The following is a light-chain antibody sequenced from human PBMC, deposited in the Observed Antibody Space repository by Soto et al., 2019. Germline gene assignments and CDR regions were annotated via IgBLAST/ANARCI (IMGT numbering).Light chain of an antibody. CDR2: AAS. J-gene: IGKJ4*01. Sequence: DIQMTQSPSSLSASVGDRVTITCRASQSISSYLNWYQQKPGKAPKLLIYAASSLQSEVPSRFSGRGSGTDFTLTISSLQPEDFATYYCQQSYSTPLPFGGGTKVQIK. V-gene: IGKV1-39*01. CDR3: QQSYSTPLP. CDR1: QSISSY.